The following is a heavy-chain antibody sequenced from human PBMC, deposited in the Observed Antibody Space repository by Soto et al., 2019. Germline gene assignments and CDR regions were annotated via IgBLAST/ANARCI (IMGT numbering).Heavy chain of an antibody. CDR2: IIPLLDIA. CDR3: VRDSPIGSTYSGYDGIDY. J-gene: IGHJ4*02. CDR1: GGTFSNDI. Sequence: QVQLVQSGAEVKKPGSSVKVSCKASGGTFSNDIITWVRQAPGQGLECMGRIIPLLDIANYAQKFQGRVTITADKSTSTAYMELNSLRSEDTAVYYCVRDSPIGSTYSGYDGIDYWGQGTLVPVSS. D-gene: IGHD5-12*01. V-gene: IGHV1-69*08.